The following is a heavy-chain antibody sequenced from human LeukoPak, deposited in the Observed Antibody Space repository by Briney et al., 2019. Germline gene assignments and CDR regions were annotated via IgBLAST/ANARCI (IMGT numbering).Heavy chain of an antibody. V-gene: IGHV4-59*08. Sequence: SETLSLTCTVSGGSISSYYWSWIRQPPGKGLEWIGYIYYSGSTNYNPSLKSRVTISVDTSKNQFSLKLSSVPAADTAVYYCARGGSYYHYFDYWGEGTLVTVSS. D-gene: IGHD1-26*01. CDR2: IYYSGST. CDR3: ARGGSYYHYFDY. CDR1: GGSISSYY. J-gene: IGHJ4*02.